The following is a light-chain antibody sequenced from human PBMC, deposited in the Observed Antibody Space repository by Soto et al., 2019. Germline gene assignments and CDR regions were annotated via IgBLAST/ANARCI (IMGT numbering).Light chain of an antibody. CDR1: SSDVDGYKY. Sequence: QSALTQPRSVSGTPGQSVTISCTRTSSDVDGYKYVSWYQQYPGTAPKVMIYDVSKRPSGVPDRFSGSKSANTASLTISGLQAEDEADYYCCSYAGSRALFGGGTKLTVL. V-gene: IGLV2-11*01. J-gene: IGLJ2*01. CDR2: DVS. CDR3: CSYAGSRAL.